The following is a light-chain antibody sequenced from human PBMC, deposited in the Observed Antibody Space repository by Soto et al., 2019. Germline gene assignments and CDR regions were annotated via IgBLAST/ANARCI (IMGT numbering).Light chain of an antibody. CDR2: DVS. V-gene: IGKV3-11*01. J-gene: IGKJ1*01. CDR3: QQRSNWPRT. CDR1: QSVSRD. Sequence: EIVLTQSPGTLSLSPVERAIISYRASQSVSRDLAWYQQKPGQAPRLLIYDVSNRAAGIPARFSGSGSGTDFTLTISSLEPEDFAVYYCQQRSNWPRTFGQGTKVDIK.